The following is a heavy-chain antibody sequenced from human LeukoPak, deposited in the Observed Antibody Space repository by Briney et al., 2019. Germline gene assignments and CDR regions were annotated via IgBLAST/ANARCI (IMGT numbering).Heavy chain of an antibody. D-gene: IGHD1-1*01. CDR3: ARDSGYSPFDS. V-gene: IGHV3-7*01. J-gene: IGHJ4*02. CDR1: GFTFSSYW. CDR2: IKSDGSAG. Sequence: GGSLRLSCAASGFTFSSYWMNWVRQAPGKGLEWVANIKSDGSAGYYVDSVKGRFTISRDNAENSLFLQMDNLRAEDTAVYSCARDSGYSPFDSWGQGTRVTVSS.